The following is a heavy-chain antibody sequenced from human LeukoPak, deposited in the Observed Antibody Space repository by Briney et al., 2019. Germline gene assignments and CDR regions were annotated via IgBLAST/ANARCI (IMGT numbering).Heavy chain of an antibody. Sequence: ASVKVSCKASGYTFTSHYMHRVRQAPGQGLEWMGIINPNGSYTTYAQKFQGRVTMTRDTSTSTVYMELSSLRSEDTAVYYCARDLGGIPKNMDVWGKGTTVTVSS. J-gene: IGHJ6*03. CDR3: ARDLGGIPKNMDV. V-gene: IGHV1-46*01. D-gene: IGHD5-18*01. CDR1: GYTFTSHY. CDR2: INPNGSYT.